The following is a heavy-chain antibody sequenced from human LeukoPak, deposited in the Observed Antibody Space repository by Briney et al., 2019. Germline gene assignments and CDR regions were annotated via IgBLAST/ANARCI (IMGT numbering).Heavy chain of an antibody. D-gene: IGHD6-13*01. CDR3: VRVGVWAAGRFWLDY. V-gene: IGHV3-7*01. CDR2: IKQDGSEK. Sequence: GGSLRLSCAASGFTFSSYWMSWVRQAPGKGLEWVANIKQDGSEKNYLDSVKGRFTISRDNVKNSLYLQMNSLRAEDAAVFYCVRVGVWAAGRFWLDYWGQGTLVTVSS. J-gene: IGHJ4*02. CDR1: GFTFSSYW.